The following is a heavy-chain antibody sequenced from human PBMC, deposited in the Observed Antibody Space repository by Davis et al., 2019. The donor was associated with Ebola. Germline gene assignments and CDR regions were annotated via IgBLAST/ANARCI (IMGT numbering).Heavy chain of an antibody. CDR3: AEGGTNNFLGAN. J-gene: IGHJ4*02. V-gene: IGHV3-23*01. CDR1: RFTFSNYA. CDR2: ISASGADI. D-gene: IGHD1-1*01. Sequence: PGGSLRLSCAASRFTFSNYAMSWVRQAPGGGLEWVSGISASGADIKYADSVRGRFSISRDDSKNTLYLQMDSLRAEDTAVFYCAEGGTNNFLGANWGQGTLVTVSS.